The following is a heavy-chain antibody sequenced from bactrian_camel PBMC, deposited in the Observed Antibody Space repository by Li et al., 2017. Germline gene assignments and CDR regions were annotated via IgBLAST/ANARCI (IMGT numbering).Heavy chain of an antibody. CDR3: SVATTSGTFNY. Sequence: HVQLVESGGGSAQAGGSLRHSCAATGHTFRSYCMGWFRRTPGKEREVVAYIDKRGNTTYADSVKGRFAISRDNAKNTVYLQMNSLKPEGTALYYCSVATTSGTFNYWGQGTQVTVS. CDR2: IDKRGNT. CDR1: GHTFRSYC. D-gene: IGHD5*01. V-gene: IGHV3S55*01. J-gene: IGHJ4*01.